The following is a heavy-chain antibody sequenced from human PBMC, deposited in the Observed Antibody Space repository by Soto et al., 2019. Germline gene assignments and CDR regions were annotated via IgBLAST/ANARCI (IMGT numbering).Heavy chain of an antibody. CDR1: GFIFSSAW. D-gene: IGHD4-4*01. CDR3: ARDRAYSRFDY. V-gene: IGHV3-7*03. J-gene: IGHJ4*02. CDR2: MNEDGSER. Sequence: GGSLRLSCAASGFIFSSAWMTWIRQAPGKGLERVAIMNEDGSERYYVDSVKGRFTISRDNAKNALFLQMNSLRVEDTAVYFCARDRAYSRFDYWGQGSLVTVSS.